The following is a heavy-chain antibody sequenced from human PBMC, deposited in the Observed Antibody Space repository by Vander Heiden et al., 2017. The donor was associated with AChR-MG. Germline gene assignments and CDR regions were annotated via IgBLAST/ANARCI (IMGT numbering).Heavy chain of an antibody. J-gene: IGHJ4*02. V-gene: IGHV1-46*03. CDR2: INPSGGST. D-gene: IGHD3-16*01. Sequence: QVQLVQSGAEVKEPGASVRVSCKTSGYTFTSYYMHWVRQAPGQGLELMGIINPSGGSTTYAQKFQGRITMARDTSTSTVYMELSSLRSEDTAVYYCASVSGSYKIYDFWGQGTLVTVSS. CDR3: ASVSGSYKIYDF. CDR1: GYTFTSYY.